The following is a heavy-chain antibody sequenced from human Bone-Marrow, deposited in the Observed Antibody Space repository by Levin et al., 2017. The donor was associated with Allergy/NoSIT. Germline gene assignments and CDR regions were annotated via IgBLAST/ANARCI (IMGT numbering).Heavy chain of an antibody. J-gene: IGHJ4*02. Sequence: GASVKVSCKASGGTFSSLGISWVRQAPGQGFEWMGGIIPIFGTTNYAQKFQGRVSIIADESTSTVYMELSNLRAEDTAVYFCARDRIAAGGSFFDHWGQGTLVTVSS. D-gene: IGHD6-13*01. CDR2: IIPIFGTT. CDR3: ARDRIAAGGSFFDH. V-gene: IGHV1-69*13. CDR1: GGTFSSLG.